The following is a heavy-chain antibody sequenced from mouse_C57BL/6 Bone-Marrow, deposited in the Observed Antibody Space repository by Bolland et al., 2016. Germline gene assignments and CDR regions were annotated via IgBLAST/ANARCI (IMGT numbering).Heavy chain of an antibody. J-gene: IGHJ2*01. CDR3: ARQGFDY. CDR2: PSNGGT. V-gene: IGHV1-53*01. Sequence: PSNGGTNYNEKFKSKATLTVDKSSSTAYMQLSSLTSDDSAVYYCARQGFDYWGQGTT.